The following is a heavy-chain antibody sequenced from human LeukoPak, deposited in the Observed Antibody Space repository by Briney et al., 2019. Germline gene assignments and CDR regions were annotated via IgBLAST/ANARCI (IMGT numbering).Heavy chain of an antibody. D-gene: IGHD3-3*01. J-gene: IGHJ6*03. CDR3: TLRFLELLSHYYMDV. Sequence: GGSLRLSCAASGFTFSNAWMSWVRQAPGKGLESVGRIKSKTDGGTTDYAAPVKGRFTISRDDSKNTLYLQMNSLKTEDTAVYYCTLRFLELLSHYYMDVWGKGTTVTVSS. CDR2: IKSKTDGGTT. CDR1: GFTFSNAW. V-gene: IGHV3-15*01.